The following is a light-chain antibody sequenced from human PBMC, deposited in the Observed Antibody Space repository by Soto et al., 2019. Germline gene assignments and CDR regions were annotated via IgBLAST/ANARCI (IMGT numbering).Light chain of an antibody. CDR2: DAT. CDR3: QQRSNWPT. CDR1: LGVSSY. V-gene: IGKV3-11*01. J-gene: IGKJ2*01. Sequence: EIVLTQSPATLSLSPGERATLSCRASLGVSSYLAWYQQKPGQAPRLLIYDATNRATGIPARFSGSGSGTDFNLTISSLEPEDFAVYYCQQRSNWPTFGQGTKLEIK.